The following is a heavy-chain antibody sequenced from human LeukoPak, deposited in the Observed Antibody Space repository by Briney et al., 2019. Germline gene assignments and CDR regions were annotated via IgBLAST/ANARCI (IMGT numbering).Heavy chain of an antibody. CDR1: GFTFSRYW. J-gene: IGHJ4*02. V-gene: IGHV3-7*01. CDR2: IRQDGSEK. Sequence: GGSLRLSCAASGFTFSRYWMSWVRQAPGKGLEWVANIRQDGSEKHYLDSVKGRITISRDSAKNSVYLQMNGLTVEDTAVYYCVRDVDIWGQGTLVTVSS. CDR3: VRDVDI. D-gene: IGHD5-24*01.